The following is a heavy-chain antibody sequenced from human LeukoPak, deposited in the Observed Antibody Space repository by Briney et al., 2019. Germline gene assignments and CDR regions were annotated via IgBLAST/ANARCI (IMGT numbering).Heavy chain of an antibody. J-gene: IGHJ4*02. CDR1: GYTFTGYY. Sequence: GASVKVSCKASGYTFTGYYMHWVRQAPGQGLEWMGWINPNSGGTNYAQKFQGRVTMTRDMSTSTVYMELSSLRSEDTAVYCCATLPGIAVAGRDYWGQGTLVTVSS. V-gene: IGHV1-2*02. D-gene: IGHD6-19*01. CDR2: INPNSGGT. CDR3: ATLPGIAVAGRDY.